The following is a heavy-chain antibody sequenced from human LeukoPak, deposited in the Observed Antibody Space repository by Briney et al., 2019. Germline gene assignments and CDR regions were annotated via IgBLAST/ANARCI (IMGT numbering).Heavy chain of an antibody. V-gene: IGHV4-34*01. CDR1: GGSFSGYY. Sequence: PSETLSLTCAVYGGSFSGYYWSWIRQPPGKGLELIGEINHSGSTNYNPSLKSRVTISVDTSKNQFSLKLSSVTAADTAVYYCARGRGSSGWYNDYWGQGTLVTVSS. CDR3: ARGRGSSGWYNDY. J-gene: IGHJ4*02. CDR2: INHSGST. D-gene: IGHD6-19*01.